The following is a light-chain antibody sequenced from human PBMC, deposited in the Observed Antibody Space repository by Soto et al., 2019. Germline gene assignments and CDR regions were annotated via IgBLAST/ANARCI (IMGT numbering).Light chain of an antibody. V-gene: IGKV3D-15*01. Sequence: EIVMTQSPAALSVSPGERTTLSCRASQSVGSNLAWYQQKPGQAPRLLIYGASTRATGIPDRFSGSGSGTDFTLTISRLEPEDFAVYYCQQYGTLITFGQGTRLEIK. CDR3: QQYGTLIT. CDR2: GAS. J-gene: IGKJ5*01. CDR1: QSVGSN.